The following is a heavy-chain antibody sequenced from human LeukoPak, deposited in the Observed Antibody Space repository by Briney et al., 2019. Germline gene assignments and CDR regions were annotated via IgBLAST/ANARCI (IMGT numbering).Heavy chain of an antibody. D-gene: IGHD7-27*01. J-gene: IGHJ3*02. CDR2: ISSSSSYI. CDR3: ASRWGKAGSAFDI. V-gene: IGHV3-21*01. Sequence: GGSLTLSCAASGFTFSSYSMNWVRQPPGKGLEWVSSISSSSSYIYYADSVKGRFTISRDNAKNSLYLQMNSLRAEDTAVYYCASRWGKAGSAFDIWGQGTMVTVSS. CDR1: GFTFSSYS.